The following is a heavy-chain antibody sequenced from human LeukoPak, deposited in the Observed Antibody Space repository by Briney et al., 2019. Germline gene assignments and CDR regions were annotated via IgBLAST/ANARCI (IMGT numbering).Heavy chain of an antibody. V-gene: IGHV3-23*01. Sequence: GGSLRPSCAASGFPLRSDAMNWVRQARGKGLEWVPGIGGGGANTYYADSVKGRFTISRDDSKNTLYLQMNSLRAEDTALYYCAKVQWFGELSAVDYWGQGTLVTVSS. CDR1: GFPLRSDA. CDR2: IGGGGANT. CDR3: AKVQWFGELSAVDY. J-gene: IGHJ4*02. D-gene: IGHD3-10*01.